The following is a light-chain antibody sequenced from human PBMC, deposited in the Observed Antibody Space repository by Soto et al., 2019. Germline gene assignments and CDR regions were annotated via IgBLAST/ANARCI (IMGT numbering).Light chain of an antibody. J-gene: IGLJ1*01. CDR3: TSFTSSSTQV. CDR1: SGDVDAFDY. CDR2: EVS. V-gene: IGLV2-14*01. Sequence: QSALTQPASVSGSPGQSITISCTGTSGDVDAFDYVSWYQQHPGKAPKLMIFEVSDRPSGVSDRFSGSKSSSTASLTISGLQAEDEADYFCTSFTSSSTQVFGTGTQLTVL.